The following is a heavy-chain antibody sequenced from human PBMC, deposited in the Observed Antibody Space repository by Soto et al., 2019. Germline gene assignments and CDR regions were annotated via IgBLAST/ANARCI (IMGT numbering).Heavy chain of an antibody. CDR3: ARVGPAAGPYYYYYSLDV. CDR2: IYYTENT. CDR1: GGSISSYY. V-gene: IGHV4-59*01. J-gene: IGHJ6*03. Sequence: QVQLQESGPGLVKPSETLSLTCTVSGGSISSYYWSWIRQPPGKGLEWIGYIYYTENTIHNPSLKSRVTISVDTSKNQFSLKLTSVSAADTAVYYCARVGPAAGPYYYYYSLDVWGKGTKVTVSS. D-gene: IGHD6-13*01.